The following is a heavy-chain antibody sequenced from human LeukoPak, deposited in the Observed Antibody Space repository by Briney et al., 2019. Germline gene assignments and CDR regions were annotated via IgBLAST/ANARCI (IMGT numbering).Heavy chain of an antibody. CDR3: ASGVTRNWYFDL. CDR2: INRDGSAK. D-gene: IGHD4-11*01. J-gene: IGHJ2*01. Sequence: GGSLRLPCAASGFTFSGSSMTWVRQAPGKGLEWVAIINRDGSAKYYVDSVKGRFTISRDNAKNSLFLHMNNLRAEDTAVYYCASGVTRNWYFDLWGPGTLVTVSS. V-gene: IGHV3-7*01. CDR1: GFTFSGSS.